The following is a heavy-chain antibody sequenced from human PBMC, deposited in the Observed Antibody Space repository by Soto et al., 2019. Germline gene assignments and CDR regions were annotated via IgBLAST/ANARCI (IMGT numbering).Heavy chain of an antibody. CDR2: IYYSGST. V-gene: IGHV4-59*01. D-gene: IGHD3-10*01. CDR1: GGSISSYY. CDR3: AREVVRGALWFDP. J-gene: IGHJ5*02. Sequence: SETLSLTCTVSGGSISSYYWSWIRQPPGKGLEWIGYIYYSGSTNYNPSLKSRVTISVDTSKNQFSLKLSSVTAADTAVYYCAREVVRGALWFDPWGQGTLVTVSS.